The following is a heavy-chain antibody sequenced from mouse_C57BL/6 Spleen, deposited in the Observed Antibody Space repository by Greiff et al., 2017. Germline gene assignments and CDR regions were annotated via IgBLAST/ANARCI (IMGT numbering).Heavy chain of an antibody. CDR3: ARGSTTVVEDY. Sequence: EVKLQQSGPELVKPGASVKISCKASGYTFTDYYMNWVKQSHGKSLEWIGDINPNNGGTSYNQKFKGKATLTVDKSSSTAYMELRSLTSEDSAVYYCARGSTTVVEDYWGQGTTLTVSS. CDR1: GYTFTDYY. D-gene: IGHD1-1*01. CDR2: INPNNGGT. J-gene: IGHJ2*01. V-gene: IGHV1-26*01.